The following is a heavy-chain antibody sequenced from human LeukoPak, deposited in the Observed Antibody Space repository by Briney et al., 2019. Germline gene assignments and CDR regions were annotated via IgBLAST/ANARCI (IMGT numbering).Heavy chain of an antibody. Sequence: PSETLSLTCTVSGGSISSYYWSWIRQPPGKGLEWIGHIYYSGSTNYNPSLKSRVTMSVDTSKSQFSLKLSSVTAADAAVYYCARTNWDDVGTPFDYWGQGTLVTVSS. CDR1: GGSISSYY. CDR2: IYYSGST. CDR3: ARTNWDDVGTPFDY. D-gene: IGHD1-1*01. J-gene: IGHJ4*02. V-gene: IGHV4-59*01.